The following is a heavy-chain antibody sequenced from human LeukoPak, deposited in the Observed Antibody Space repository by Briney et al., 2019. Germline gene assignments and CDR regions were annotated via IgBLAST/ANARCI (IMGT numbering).Heavy chain of an antibody. V-gene: IGHV1-2*02. CDR3: ARGDGYSYGRHFDY. D-gene: IGHD5-18*01. J-gene: IGHJ4*02. CDR2: INPNSGGT. CDR1: GYTLTGYY. Sequence: ASVKVSCKASGYTLTGYYMHWVRQAPGQGLEWMGWINPNSGGTNYAQKFQGRVTMTRDTSTSTAYMELSRLRSDDTAVYYCARGDGYSYGRHFDYWGQGTLVTVSS.